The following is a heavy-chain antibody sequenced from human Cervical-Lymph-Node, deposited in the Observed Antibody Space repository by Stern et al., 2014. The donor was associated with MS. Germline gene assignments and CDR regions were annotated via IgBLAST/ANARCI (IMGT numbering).Heavy chain of an antibody. CDR2: ISGSGAST. J-gene: IGHJ4*02. CDR1: GFTFSSYA. Sequence: EVQLVESGGGLVQPGGSLRLSCSASGFTFSSYAMSWVRQAPGKGLEWVAGISGSGASTYYTDSVKGRFTISRDRSKNMMYVQMRSLRVEDTAVYYCVRLGDPTWGYFDYWGQGIRVTVSS. V-gene: IGHV3-23*04. CDR3: VRLGDPTWGYFDY. D-gene: IGHD4-17*01.